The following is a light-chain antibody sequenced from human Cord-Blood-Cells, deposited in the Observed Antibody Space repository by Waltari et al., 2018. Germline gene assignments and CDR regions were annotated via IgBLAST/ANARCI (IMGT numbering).Light chain of an antibody. V-gene: IGLV2-14*03. CDR3: SSYTSSSTRV. J-gene: IGLJ3*02. Sequence: QSALTQPASVSGSPGQSITISCTGTSSDVGGYNYVPWYQQHPGKAPKLMIYDVSNRPSGVSNRFSGSKSGNTVSLTISGLQAEDEADYYCSSYTSSSTRVFGGGTKLTVL. CDR2: DVS. CDR1: SSDVGGYNY.